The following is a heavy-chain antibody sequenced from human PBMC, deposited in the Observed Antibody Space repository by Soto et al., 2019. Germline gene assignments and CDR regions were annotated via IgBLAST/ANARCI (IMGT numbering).Heavy chain of an antibody. CDR1: GGSISSGDYY. V-gene: IGHV4-30-4*01. CDR3: ARVVACSGGSCFFSWFDP. J-gene: IGHJ5*02. Sequence: SETLSLTCTVSGGSISSGDYYWSWIRQPPGKGLEWIGYIYYSGSTYYNPSLKSRVTISVDTSKNQFSLKLSSVTAADTAVYYCARVVACSGGSCFFSWFDPWGQGTLVTVSS. CDR2: IYYSGST. D-gene: IGHD2-15*01.